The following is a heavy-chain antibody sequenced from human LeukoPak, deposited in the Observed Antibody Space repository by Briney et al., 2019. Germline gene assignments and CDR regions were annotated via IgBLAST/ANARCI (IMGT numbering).Heavy chain of an antibody. CDR1: GGSFSGYY. J-gene: IGHJ6*03. CDR3: ARAVPAATPITITDYMDV. Sequence: SETLSLTCAVYGGSFSGYYWSWIRQPPGKGLEWIGEINHSGSTNYNPSLKSRVTISVDTSKNQFSLKLSSVTAADTVVYYCARAVPAATPITITDYMDVWGKGTTVTVSS. D-gene: IGHD2-2*01. CDR2: INHSGST. V-gene: IGHV4-34*01.